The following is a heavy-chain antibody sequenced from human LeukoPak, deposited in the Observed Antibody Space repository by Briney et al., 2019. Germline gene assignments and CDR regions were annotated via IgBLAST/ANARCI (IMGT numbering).Heavy chain of an antibody. Sequence: GGSLRLSCAASGFTFSSSWMSWGRRAPGKGLEGVANIKQDGSEKYYVDSVKGRFTISRDNAKNSLYLQMNSLRAEDTAVYYCARDDCSSISCYHNWFDPWGQGTRVTVSS. CDR3: ARDDCSSISCYHNWFDP. CDR2: IKQDGSEK. D-gene: IGHD2-2*01. V-gene: IGHV3-7*01. CDR1: GFTFSSSW. J-gene: IGHJ5*02.